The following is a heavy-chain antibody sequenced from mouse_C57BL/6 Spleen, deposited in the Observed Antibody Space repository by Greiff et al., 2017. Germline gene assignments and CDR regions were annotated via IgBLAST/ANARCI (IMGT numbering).Heavy chain of an antibody. D-gene: IGHD2-12*01. V-gene: IGHV8-12*01. CDR2: IYWDDDK. J-gene: IGHJ1*03. CDR3: ARRTGSGYRDWYFDV. Sequence: QVTLKVSGPGILQSSQTLSLTCSFSGFSLSTSGMGVSWIRQPSGKGLEWLAHIYWDDDKRNNPSLKSRLTISKDTSRNQVFLKITRVDTADTATYYCARRTGSGYRDWYFDVWGRGTTVTVSS. CDR1: GFSLSTSGMG.